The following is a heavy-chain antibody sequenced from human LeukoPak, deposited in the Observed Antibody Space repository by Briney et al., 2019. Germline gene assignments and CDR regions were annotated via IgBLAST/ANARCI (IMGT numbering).Heavy chain of an antibody. V-gene: IGHV3-21*01. CDR1: GFTFSSYA. CDR2: ISSSSSYI. D-gene: IGHD3-10*01. CDR3: ARGEPYGSGSYPGGY. Sequence: GGSLRLSCAASGFTFSSYAMSWVRQAPGKGLEWVSSISSSSSYIYYADSVKGRFTISRDNAKNSLYLQMNSLRAEDTAVYYCARGEPYGSGSYPGGYWGQGTLVTVSS. J-gene: IGHJ4*02.